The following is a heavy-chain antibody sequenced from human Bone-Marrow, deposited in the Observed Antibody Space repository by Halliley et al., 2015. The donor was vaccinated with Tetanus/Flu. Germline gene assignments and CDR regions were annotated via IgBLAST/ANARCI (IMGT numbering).Heavy chain of an antibody. D-gene: IGHD1-1*01. CDR1: GEALDTYY. Sequence: GEALDTYYWTWVRQPPGKGLDWIGNVNYRGNTNYNPSLKSRLSMSVDVPRSRFSLRLTAMTAADTAVYFCARILPTSMTTDYWGPGTLVTVSS. J-gene: IGHJ4*02. V-gene: IGHV4-59*01. CDR3: ARILPTSMTTDY. CDR2: VNYRGNT.